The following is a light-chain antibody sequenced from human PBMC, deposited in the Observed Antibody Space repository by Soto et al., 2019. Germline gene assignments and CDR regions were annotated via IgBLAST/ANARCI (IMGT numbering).Light chain of an antibody. Sequence: EIVLTQSPATLSLSPGERATLSCRASQSVSSSLAWYQQKPGQALRLLIYDASNRATGIPARFSGSGSGTDFTLTISSLEPEDFAVYYCQQRTKWRTFGQGTKVDIK. J-gene: IGKJ1*01. V-gene: IGKV3-11*01. CDR2: DAS. CDR3: QQRTKWRT. CDR1: QSVSSS.